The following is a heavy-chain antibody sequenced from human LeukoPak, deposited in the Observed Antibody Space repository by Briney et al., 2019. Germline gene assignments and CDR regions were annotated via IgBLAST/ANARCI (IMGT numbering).Heavy chain of an antibody. CDR1: GGSFGGYY. CDR3: ARALSYDFWSGNTWFDP. J-gene: IGHJ5*02. D-gene: IGHD3-3*01. V-gene: IGHV4-34*01. Sequence: SETLSLTCEVSGGSFGGYYWSWVRKPPGKGLEWIGEINQSGTTKYNPSLKSRVTVSVDTSKSQFSLKMTSVTAVDTAVYYCARALSYDFWSGNTWFDPWGQGILVTVSS. CDR2: INQSGTT.